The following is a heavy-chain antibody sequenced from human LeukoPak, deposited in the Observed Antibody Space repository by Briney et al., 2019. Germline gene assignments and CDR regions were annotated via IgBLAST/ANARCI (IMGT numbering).Heavy chain of an antibody. J-gene: IGHJ6*02. D-gene: IGHD4-17*01. CDR3: ASDYGDYVDYYYGMDV. Sequence: PSETLSLTCAVYGGSFSGYYWSWIRQPPGEGLEWIGEINHSGSTNYNPSLKSRVTISVDTSKNQFSLKLSSVTAADTAVYYCASDYGDYVDYYYGMDVWGQGTTVTVSS. CDR2: INHSGST. V-gene: IGHV4-34*01. CDR1: GGSFSGYY.